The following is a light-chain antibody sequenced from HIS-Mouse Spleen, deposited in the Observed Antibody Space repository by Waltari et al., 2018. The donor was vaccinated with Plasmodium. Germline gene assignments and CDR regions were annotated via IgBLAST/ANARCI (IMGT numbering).Light chain of an antibody. J-gene: IGKJ2*01. Sequence: DIQRTQSPSTLSASVRDSVTITCRASQSTSSWLAWYQHKPGKAPKLLIYKASSLESGVPSRFSGSGSGTEFTLTISSLQPDDFATYYCQQYNSYSYTFGQGTKLEIK. CDR1: QSTSSW. CDR2: KAS. V-gene: IGKV1-5*03. CDR3: QQYNSYSYT.